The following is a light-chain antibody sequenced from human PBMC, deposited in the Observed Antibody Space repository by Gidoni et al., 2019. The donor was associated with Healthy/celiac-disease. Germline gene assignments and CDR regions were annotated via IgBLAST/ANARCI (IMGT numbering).Light chain of an antibody. CDR2: EVS. Sequence: QSAPTQPPSACGPPGQSVPISCTGTSSAVGGYNYVSWYQQHPGKAPNLMLYEVSKRPAGVPDRFSCSKSGNTASLTVSGLQAEDEADYYCSSYAGSKHFGVVFGGGTKLTVL. V-gene: IGLV2-8*01. CDR3: SSYAGSKHFGVV. J-gene: IGLJ2*01. CDR1: SSAVGGYNY.